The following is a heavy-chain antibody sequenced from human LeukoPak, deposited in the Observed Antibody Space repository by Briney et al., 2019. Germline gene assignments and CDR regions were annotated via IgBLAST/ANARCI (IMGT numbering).Heavy chain of an antibody. Sequence: SETLSLTCAVYGGSFSGYYWSWIRQPPGKGLEWIGEVNHSGSTNYNPSLKSRVTISVDTSKNQFSLKLRSVTAADTAVYYCARDSGTTGEVKFDPWGQGTLVTVSS. CDR1: GGSFSGYY. D-gene: IGHD3-10*01. V-gene: IGHV4-34*01. CDR3: ARDSGTTGEVKFDP. J-gene: IGHJ5*02. CDR2: VNHSGST.